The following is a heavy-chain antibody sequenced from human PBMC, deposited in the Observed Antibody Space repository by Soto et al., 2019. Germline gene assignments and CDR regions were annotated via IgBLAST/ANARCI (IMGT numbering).Heavy chain of an antibody. CDR3: ARSSIAPRLFMYPFDY. J-gene: IGHJ4*02. V-gene: IGHV4-59*08. Sequence: SETLSLTCTVSGGSISSYYCSWIRQPPGKGLEWIGYIYYSGSTNYNPSLKSRVTISVDTSKNQFSLKLSSVAAADTAMYYCARSSIAPRLFMYPFDYWGQGTLVTVSS. D-gene: IGHD6-6*01. CDR1: GGSISSYY. CDR2: IYYSGST.